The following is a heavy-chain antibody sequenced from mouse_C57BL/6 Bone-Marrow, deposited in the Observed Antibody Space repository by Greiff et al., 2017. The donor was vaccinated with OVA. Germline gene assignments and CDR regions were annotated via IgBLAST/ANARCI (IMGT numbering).Heavy chain of an antibody. Sequence: VQLQQSGPELVKPGASVKISCKASGYTFTDYYMNWVKQSHGKSLEWIGDINPNNGGTSYNQKFKGKATLTVDKSSSTAYMELRSLTSEDSAVYYCAREGAAQATGAMDDWGQGTSVTVSS. V-gene: IGHV1-26*01. J-gene: IGHJ4*01. CDR3: AREGAAQATGAMDD. D-gene: IGHD3-2*02. CDR1: GYTFTDYY. CDR2: INPNNGGT.